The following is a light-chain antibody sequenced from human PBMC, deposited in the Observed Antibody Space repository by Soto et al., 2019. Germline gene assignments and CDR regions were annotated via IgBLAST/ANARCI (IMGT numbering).Light chain of an antibody. CDR3: QQYHISPLT. J-gene: IGKJ4*01. CDR2: GAS. V-gene: IGKV3-20*01. CDR1: QSVTTNQ. Sequence: EIVMTQPPATLSVSPGERATLSCRASQSVTTNQLAWYQQKPCQAPRLLIYGASTRATGIPDRFSGGGSGTDFTLTINRVEPEDFAVYYCQQYHISPLTFGGGTKVDI.